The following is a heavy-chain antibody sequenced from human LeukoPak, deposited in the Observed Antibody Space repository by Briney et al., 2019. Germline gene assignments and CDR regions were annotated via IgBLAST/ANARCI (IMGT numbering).Heavy chain of an antibody. V-gene: IGHV3-7*01. CDR2: INQDGGDK. D-gene: IGHD2-15*01. J-gene: IGHJ4*02. CDR1: GFSFSSYW. CDR3: ARGGMLAY. Sequence: GGSLRLSCAASGFSFSSYWMSWVRQAPGKGLEWVANINQDGGDKYCVDSVKGRFTISRDNAKNSLYLQMNSLRAEDTAVYFCARGGMLAYWGQGTLVTVSS.